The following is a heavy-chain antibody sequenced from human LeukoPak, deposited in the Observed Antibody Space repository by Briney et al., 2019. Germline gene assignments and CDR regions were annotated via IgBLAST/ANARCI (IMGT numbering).Heavy chain of an antibody. D-gene: IGHD2-15*01. V-gene: IGHV3-7*01. CDR3: AREASLYCSGNDCYWAFDR. CDR2: IKQDESKR. CDR1: GFTFSDHW. Sequence: PGGSLRLSCAASGFTFSDHWMSWVRQAPGKGVEWVASIKQDESKRYYVDSVKGGFTISRDKAKNSLYIQINRQRAEDTAVYYCAREASLYCSGNDCYWAFDRWGQGTLVTASS. J-gene: IGHJ5*02.